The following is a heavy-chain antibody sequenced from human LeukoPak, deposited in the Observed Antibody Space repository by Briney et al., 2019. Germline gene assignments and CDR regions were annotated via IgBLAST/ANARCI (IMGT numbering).Heavy chain of an antibody. J-gene: IGHJ4*02. CDR1: GFTFSSYG. CDR3: ARGPLEMDTYYYDSSGYFFDY. CDR2: IWYDGSNK. V-gene: IGHV3-33*01. Sequence: AGRSLRLSCAASGFTFSSYGMHWVRQAPGKGLEWVAVIWYDGSNKYYADSVKGRFTISRDNSKNTLYLQMNSLRAEDTAVYYCARGPLEMDTYYYDSSGYFFDYWGQGTLVTVSS. D-gene: IGHD3-22*01.